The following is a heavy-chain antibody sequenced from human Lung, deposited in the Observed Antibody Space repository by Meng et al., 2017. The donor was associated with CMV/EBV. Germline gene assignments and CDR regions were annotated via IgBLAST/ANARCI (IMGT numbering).Heavy chain of an antibody. J-gene: IGHJ4*02. V-gene: IGHV3-9*01. CDR3: AKVRFTGIWPGGYFDY. CDR1: GFNIDDYS. CDR2: FGWDNAGV. Sequence: GGSLRLSCAISGFNIDDYSIRWFRQPPGKGLEWVSGFGWDNAGVGYADSVKGRFTISRDSAKKSLFLQMNRLRPEDTAFYYCAKVRFTGIWPGGYFDYWGQGTQVTVSS. D-gene: IGHD3-16*01.